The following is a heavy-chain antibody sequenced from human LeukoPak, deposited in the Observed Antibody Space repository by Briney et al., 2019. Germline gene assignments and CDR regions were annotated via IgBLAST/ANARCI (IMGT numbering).Heavy chain of an antibody. D-gene: IGHD3-22*01. CDR2: IYYSGST. CDR3: ATLGFSSGYYYYFDH. J-gene: IGHJ4*02. V-gene: IGHV4-39*07. CDR1: GGSISSSSYY. Sequence: SETLSLTCTVSGGSISSSSYYWGWIRQPPGKGLEWIGSIYYSGSTYYNPSLKSRVTISVDTSKNQFFLKLSSVTAADTAVYYCATLGFSSGYYYYFDHWGQGTLVTVSS.